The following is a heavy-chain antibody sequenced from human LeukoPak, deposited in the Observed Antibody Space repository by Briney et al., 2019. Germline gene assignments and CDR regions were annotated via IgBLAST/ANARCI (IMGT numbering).Heavy chain of an antibody. V-gene: IGHV4-59*01. D-gene: IGHD2-15*01. CDR3: ARGVVAATGYDY. CDR2: VYYSGNT. J-gene: IGHJ4*02. CDR1: GASISTNY. Sequence: PSETLSLTCTVSGASISTNYRSWIRQPPEKGLEWIGYVYYSGNTNYNPSLKSRVTISVDTLKNQFSLKMSSVTAADTATYYCARGVVAATGYDYWGQGTLVTVSS.